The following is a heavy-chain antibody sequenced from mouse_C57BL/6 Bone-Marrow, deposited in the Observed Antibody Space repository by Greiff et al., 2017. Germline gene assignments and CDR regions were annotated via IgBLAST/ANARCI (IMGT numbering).Heavy chain of an antibody. CDR1: GYAFSSYW. V-gene: IGHV1-80*01. CDR2: IYPGDGDT. J-gene: IGHJ1*03. CDR3: AREGKANWDWYFDV. Sequence: VKVVESGAELVKPGASVKISCKASGYAFSSYWMNWVKQRPGKGLEWIGQIYPGDGDTNYNGKFKGKATLTADKSSSTAYMQLSSLTSEDSAVYFCAREGKANWDWYFDVWGTGTTVTVSS. D-gene: IGHD4-1*01.